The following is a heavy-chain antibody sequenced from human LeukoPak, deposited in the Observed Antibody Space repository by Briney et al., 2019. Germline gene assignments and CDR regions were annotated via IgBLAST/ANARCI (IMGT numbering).Heavy chain of an antibody. D-gene: IGHD3-10*01. V-gene: IGHV3-30-3*01. CDR2: ISYDGSNK. Sequence: GGSLRLSCAASGFTFSSYAMHWVRQAPGKGLEWVAVISYDGSNKYYADSVKGRFTISRDNSKNTLYLQTNSLRAEDTAVYYCARDQNGSGSYYRSGHHYWGQGTLVTVSS. J-gene: IGHJ4*02. CDR3: ARDQNGSGSYYRSGHHY. CDR1: GFTFSSYA.